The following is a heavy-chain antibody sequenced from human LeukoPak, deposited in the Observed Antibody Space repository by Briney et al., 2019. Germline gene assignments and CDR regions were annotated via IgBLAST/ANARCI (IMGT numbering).Heavy chain of an antibody. V-gene: IGHV3-23*01. CDR2: ISGSGGST. CDR1: GFSFSSYA. D-gene: IGHD3-10*01. CDR3: ALFLLWFGELLRVDAFDI. J-gene: IGHJ3*02. Sequence: GGSLRLSCAASGFSFSSYAKTWVRQAPGKGLEWVSAISGSGGSTYYADSVKGRFTISRDNSKNTLYLQMNSLRAEDTAVYYCALFLLWFGELLRVDAFDIWGQGTMVTVSS.